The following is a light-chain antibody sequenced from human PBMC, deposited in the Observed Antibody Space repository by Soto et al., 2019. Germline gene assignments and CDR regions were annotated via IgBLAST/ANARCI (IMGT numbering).Light chain of an antibody. CDR1: SSDVGGYNR. CDR3: SSYTSSSTYV. V-gene: IGLV2-18*02. CDR2: EVS. Sequence: QSALTQHPSVSGSPGQSVTISCTGTSSDVGGYNRVSWYRQPPGTAPKLMIYEVSSRPSGVPDRFSGSKSGNTASLTISGLQVEDEADYYCSSYTSSSTYVFGTGTKVPS. J-gene: IGLJ1*01.